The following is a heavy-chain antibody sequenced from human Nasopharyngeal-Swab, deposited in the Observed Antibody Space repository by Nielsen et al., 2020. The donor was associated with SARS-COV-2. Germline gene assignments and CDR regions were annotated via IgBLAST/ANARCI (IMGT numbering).Heavy chain of an antibody. CDR3: ARRVGSTLDY. Sequence: SETLSLTCTVSGGSISRYYWSWIRQPPGKGLEWIGYIYYSGSTYYNPSLKSRVTISVDTSKNQFSLKLSSVTAADTAVYYCARRVGSTLDYWGQGTLVTVSS. V-gene: IGHV4-59*08. CDR2: IYYSGST. CDR1: GGSISRYY. D-gene: IGHD2-2*01. J-gene: IGHJ4*02.